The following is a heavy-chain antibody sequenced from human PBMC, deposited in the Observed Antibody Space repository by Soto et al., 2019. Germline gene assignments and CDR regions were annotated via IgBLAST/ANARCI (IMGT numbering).Heavy chain of an antibody. CDR2: IYPGDSDT. D-gene: IGHD3-22*01. J-gene: IGHJ3*02. V-gene: IGHV5-51*01. CDR3: ASSYYYDSSGYSGAFDI. Sequence: VQLLKVSSRGAGGSFTIYCVGWVRQMPGKGLEWMGIIYPGDSDTRYSPSFQGQVTISADKSISTAYLQWSSLKASDTAMYYCASSYYYDSSGYSGAFDIWGQGTMVTVSS. CDR1: GGSFTIYC.